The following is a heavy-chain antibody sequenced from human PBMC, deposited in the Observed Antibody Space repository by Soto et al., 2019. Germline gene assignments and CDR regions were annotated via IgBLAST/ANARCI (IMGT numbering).Heavy chain of an antibody. D-gene: IGHD2-2*01. J-gene: IGHJ4*02. CDR3: AVSRGVPHPHTAFRY. CDR1: GYIFPAYY. CDR2: INPNSGDT. Sequence: ASVNVPCKDSGYIFPAYYIHWVRQAPGQGLEWMGRINPNSGDTDHEQKFQGRVTMTWATSISPVYMELTTLTSHDTAVYYCAVSRGVPHPHTAFRYWGQGTPLSVSS. V-gene: IGHV1-2*06.